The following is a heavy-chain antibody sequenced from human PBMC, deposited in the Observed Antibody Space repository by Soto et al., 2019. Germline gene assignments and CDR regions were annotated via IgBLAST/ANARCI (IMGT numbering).Heavy chain of an antibody. CDR3: ARRGRRDGYNYDY. V-gene: IGHV4-61*01. CDR1: GGSVSSGSYY. CDR2: IYYSGST. Sequence: SETLSLTCTVSGGSVSSGSYYWSWIRQPPGKGLEWIGYIYYSGSTNYNPSLKSRVTISVDTSKNQFSLKLSSVTAADTAVYYCARRGRRDGYNYDYWGQGTLVTVSS. D-gene: IGHD5-12*01. J-gene: IGHJ4*02.